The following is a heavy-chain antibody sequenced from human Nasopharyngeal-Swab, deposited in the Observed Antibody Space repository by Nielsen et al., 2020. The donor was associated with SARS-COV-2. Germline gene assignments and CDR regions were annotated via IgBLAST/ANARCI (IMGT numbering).Heavy chain of an antibody. CDR3: ARDGYCGGDCYGAFDI. J-gene: IGHJ3*02. V-gene: IGHV3-21*01. D-gene: IGHD2-21*02. CDR2: ISRSSSDI. Sequence: GGSLRLSCDASGFLFSSYTMNWVRRAPGKGLEWVSSISRSSSDIYYRDSLKGRFTVSRDNTKRSLYLQMDSLRAEDTAVYYCARDGYCGGDCYGAFDIWGQGTMVTVSS. CDR1: GFLFSSYT.